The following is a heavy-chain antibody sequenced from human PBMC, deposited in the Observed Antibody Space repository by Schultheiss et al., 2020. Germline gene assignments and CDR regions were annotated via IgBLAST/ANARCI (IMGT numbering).Heavy chain of an antibody. CDR2: ISSSSSYI. D-gene: IGHD6-6*01. Sequence: GGSLRLSCAASGFTFSSYSMNWVRQAPGKGLEWVSSISSSSSYIYYADSVKGRFTISRDNAKNSLYLQMNSLRAEDTAVYYCARDLDKIAAPLLEAFDPWGQGTLVTVS. J-gene: IGHJ5*02. CDR3: ARDLDKIAAPLLEAFDP. CDR1: GFTFSSYS. V-gene: IGHV3-21*01.